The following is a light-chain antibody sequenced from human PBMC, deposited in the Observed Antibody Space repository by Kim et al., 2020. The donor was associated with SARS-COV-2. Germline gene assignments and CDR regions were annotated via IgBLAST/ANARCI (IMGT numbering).Light chain of an antibody. CDR1: SSDIGRYDY. Sequence: QSALTQPASLSGSPGQSITLSCTGTSSDIGRYDYVSWYQHHPNKAPRLMIYDVYRRASGVSNRFSGSKSGNTASLTISGLQAEDEADYYCSSYTTSRTWVFGGGTQLTVL. CDR3: SSYTTSRTWV. V-gene: IGLV2-14*03. J-gene: IGLJ3*02. CDR2: DVY.